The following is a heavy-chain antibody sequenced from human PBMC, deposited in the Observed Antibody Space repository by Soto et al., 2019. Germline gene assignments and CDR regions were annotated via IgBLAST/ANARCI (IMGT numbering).Heavy chain of an antibody. V-gene: IGHV4-59*08. J-gene: IGHJ3*02. CDR3: ARVLLIYDFWSGYSEPDAFDI. CDR1: GGSISSYY. D-gene: IGHD3-3*01. Sequence: SETLSLTCTVSGGSISSYYWSWIRQPPGKGLEWIGYIYYSGSTNYNPSLKSRVTISVDTSKNQFSLKLSSVTAADTAVYYCARVLLIYDFWSGYSEPDAFDIWGQGTMVTVSS. CDR2: IYYSGST.